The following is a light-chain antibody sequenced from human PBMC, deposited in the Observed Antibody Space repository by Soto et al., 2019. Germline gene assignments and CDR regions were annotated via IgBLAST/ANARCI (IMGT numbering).Light chain of an antibody. Sequence: ALRMTQSPSSFSASTGDRVTINCRASQDISSYLAWSQQKVGKAPKLLIYAAATLQRGSPSRFSGSGSGTDFTLNISRLQSADFATDYCQQYFSYSYTFGQGTKLEI. CDR1: QDISSY. CDR3: QQYFSYSYT. V-gene: IGKV1-8*01. CDR2: AAA. J-gene: IGKJ2*01.